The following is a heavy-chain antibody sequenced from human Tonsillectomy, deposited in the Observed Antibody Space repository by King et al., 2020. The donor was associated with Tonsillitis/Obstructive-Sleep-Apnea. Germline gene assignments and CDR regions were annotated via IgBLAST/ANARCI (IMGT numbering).Heavy chain of an antibody. CDR3: ARKVGYSGYGGWFDP. D-gene: IGHD5-12*01. Sequence: VQLQESGPGLVKPSQTLSLTCTVSGGSISSGGYYWSWIRQHPGKGLEWIGYIYYSGSTYYNPSLKSRVTISVDTSKNQFSLKLSSVTAADTAVYYCARKVGYSGYGGWFDPWGQGTLVTVSS. J-gene: IGHJ5*02. V-gene: IGHV4-31*03. CDR2: IYYSGST. CDR1: GGSISSGGYY.